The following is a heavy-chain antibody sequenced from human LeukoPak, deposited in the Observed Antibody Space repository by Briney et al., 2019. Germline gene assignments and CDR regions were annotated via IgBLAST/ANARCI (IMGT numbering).Heavy chain of an antibody. D-gene: IGHD3-10*01. Sequence: GGSLRLSCAASGFTFSSYGMHWVRQAPGKGLEWVAVIWYDGSNKYSADSVKGRFTISRDNSKNTLYLQMNSLRAEDTAVYYCARDPFTMGRGVILFFDYWGQGTLVTVSS. V-gene: IGHV3-33*01. CDR3: ARDPFTMGRGVILFFDY. CDR2: IWYDGSNK. CDR1: GFTFSSYG. J-gene: IGHJ4*02.